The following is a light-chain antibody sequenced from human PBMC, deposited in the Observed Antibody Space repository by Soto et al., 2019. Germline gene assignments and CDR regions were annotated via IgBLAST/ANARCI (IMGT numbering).Light chain of an antibody. CDR3: ASYAGSLTLV. V-gene: IGLV2-23*01. CDR2: EGS. Sequence: QSALTQPASVSGSPEQSITISCTGPGSDVGSFDLVSWYQQHPGKAPKLIIFEGSKRPSGVSDRFSGSKSDNRASLTISGLQAEDGAEYYCASYAGSLTLVFGGGTKLTVL. CDR1: GSDVGSFDL. J-gene: IGLJ3*02.